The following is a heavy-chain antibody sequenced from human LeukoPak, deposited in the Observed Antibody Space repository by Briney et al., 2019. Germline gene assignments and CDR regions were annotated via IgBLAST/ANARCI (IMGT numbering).Heavy chain of an antibody. V-gene: IGHV3-33*01. CDR3: ARDIYASGSYYFDY. J-gene: IGHJ4*02. CDR2: IWYDGSNK. Sequence: GGSLRLSRAASGXTFSSYGMHWVRQAPGKGLEWVADIWYDGSNKYYADSVKGRFTISRDNSKNTLYLQMNSLRAEDTAVYYCARDIYASGSYYFDYWGQGTLVTVSS. CDR1: GXTFSSYG. D-gene: IGHD3-10*01.